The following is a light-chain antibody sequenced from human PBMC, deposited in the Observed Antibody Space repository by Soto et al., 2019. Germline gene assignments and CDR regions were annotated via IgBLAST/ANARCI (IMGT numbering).Light chain of an antibody. V-gene: IGKV3-15*01. J-gene: IGKJ1*01. Sequence: EIVMTQSPATLSVSPGERATLSCRASQTVSSNLAWYQQKPGQAPRLLIYGASTRATGIPARFSGSGYGTEFTLTISSLQSEDFAVYYCQQYNNWFRTFGQGTKVEIK. CDR1: QTVSSN. CDR2: GAS. CDR3: QQYNNWFRT.